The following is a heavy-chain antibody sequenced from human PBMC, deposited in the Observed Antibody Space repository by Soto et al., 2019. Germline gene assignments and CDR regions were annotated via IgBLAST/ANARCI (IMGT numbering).Heavy chain of an antibody. CDR1: GFTVSSYA. D-gene: IGHD5-12*01. J-gene: IGHJ4*02. CDR3: ATRIVATME. Sequence: GESLKISCAASGFTVSSYAMSWVRQAPGKGLEWVSAISGSGAGTYYADSVKGRFTISRDNSKNTLYLQMNSLRAEDTAVYYCATRIVATMEWGQGTLVTVSS. V-gene: IGHV3-23*01. CDR2: ISGSGAGT.